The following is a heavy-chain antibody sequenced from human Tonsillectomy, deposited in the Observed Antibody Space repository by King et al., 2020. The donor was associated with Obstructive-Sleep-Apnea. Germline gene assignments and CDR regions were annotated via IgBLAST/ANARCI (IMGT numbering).Heavy chain of an antibody. Sequence: QLQESGPGLVKPSQTLSLTCAVSGGSISRGGYSWSWIRQPPGKGLEWIGYIYYSGSTYYNPSLKSRLTISLDTSKNQFSLNLSSVTAADTAVYYCARGGHYFDYWGQGTLVTVSS. CDR2: IYYSGST. CDR1: GGSISRGGYS. CDR3: ARGGHYFDY. J-gene: IGHJ4*02. V-gene: IGHV4-30-4*07.